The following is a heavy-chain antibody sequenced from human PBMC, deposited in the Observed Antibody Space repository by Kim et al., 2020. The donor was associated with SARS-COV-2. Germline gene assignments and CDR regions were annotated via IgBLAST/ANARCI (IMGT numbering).Heavy chain of an antibody. V-gene: IGHV1-69*04. CDR3: AREGDDYYDSSGYRF. D-gene: IGHD3-22*01. J-gene: IGHJ4*02. Sequence: QKFQGRVTMTADKSTSTAYMELSSLRSEDTAVYYCAREGDDYYDSSGYRFWGQGTLVTVSS.